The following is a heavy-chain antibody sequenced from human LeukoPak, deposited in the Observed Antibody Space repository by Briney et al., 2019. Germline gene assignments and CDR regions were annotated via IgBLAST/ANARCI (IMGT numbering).Heavy chain of an antibody. V-gene: IGHV4-31*02. D-gene: IGHD4-23*01. CDR3: ARDRGTTVITADYYYGMDV. J-gene: IGHJ6*02. CDR2: YRGST. Sequence: YRGSTYYNPSLTSRLTISVDMSKNQLSLKLSSVTAADTAVYYCARDRGTTVITADYYYGMDVWGQGTTVTVSS.